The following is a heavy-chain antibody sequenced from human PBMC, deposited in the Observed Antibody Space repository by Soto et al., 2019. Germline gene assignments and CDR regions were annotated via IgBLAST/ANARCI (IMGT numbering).Heavy chain of an antibody. J-gene: IGHJ6*02. Sequence: QVPLVESGGGVVQPGRSLRLSCAASGFTFSSYGMHWVRQAPGKGLEWVAVIWYDGSNKYYADSVKGRFTISRDNSKNTLYLQMNSLRAEDTAVYYCARDIVVESLPPYGMDVWGQGTTVTVSS. CDR1: GFTFSSYG. D-gene: IGHD2-21*01. CDR3: ARDIVVESLPPYGMDV. V-gene: IGHV3-33*01. CDR2: IWYDGSNK.